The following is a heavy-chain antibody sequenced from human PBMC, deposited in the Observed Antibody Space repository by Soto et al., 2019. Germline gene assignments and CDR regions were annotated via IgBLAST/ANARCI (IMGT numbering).Heavy chain of an antibody. Sequence: PGGSLRLSCAASGFTFSSSAMRWVRQAPGKGLEWVSAISSSGVSTSYADSVKGRFTISRDNSKNTLYMQMNSLRAEDTAIYYYAKSSSGNSYFDYWAQRALVTVSS. CDR1: GFTFSSSA. D-gene: IGHD6-6*01. CDR2: ISSSGVST. V-gene: IGHV3-23*01. J-gene: IGHJ4*02. CDR3: AKSSSGNSYFDY.